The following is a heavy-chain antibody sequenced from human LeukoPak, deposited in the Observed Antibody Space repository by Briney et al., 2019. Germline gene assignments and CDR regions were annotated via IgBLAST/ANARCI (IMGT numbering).Heavy chain of an antibody. CDR3: ARGYYYDSSGSSMGLRY. CDR1: GYTFTGYY. J-gene: IGHJ4*02. CDR2: INPNSGGT. Sequence: GASVKVSCKASGYTFTGYYMHWVRQAPGQGLEWMGRINPNSGGTNYAQKFQGRVTMTRDTSISTAYMELSRLRSDDTAVYYCARGYYYDSSGSSMGLRYWGQGTLVTVSS. D-gene: IGHD3-22*01. V-gene: IGHV1-2*06.